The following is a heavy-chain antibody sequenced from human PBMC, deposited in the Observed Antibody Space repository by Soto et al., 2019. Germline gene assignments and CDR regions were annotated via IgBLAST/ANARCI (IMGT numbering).Heavy chain of an antibody. CDR3: ARRRDDSGSYFDS. CDR1: GFTFSSYT. CDR2: ITDSGGIT. Sequence: LRLSCAASGFTFSSYTISWVRQAPGKGLEWVSAITDSGGITYTADSVKGRFTISRDNSKNTLYLQMNSLRVEDTAVYYCARRRDDSGSYFDSWGQGTLVTVSS. V-gene: IGHV3-23*01. D-gene: IGHD3-10*01. J-gene: IGHJ4*02.